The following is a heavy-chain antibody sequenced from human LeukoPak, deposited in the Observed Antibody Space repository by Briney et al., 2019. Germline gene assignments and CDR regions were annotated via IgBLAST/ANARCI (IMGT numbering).Heavy chain of an antibody. CDR3: ARHVRRTYHRYFDY. Sequence: PSETLSLTCTASGVSISSHIWSWIRQPPGKGLEWIGYIYDSGSKYNPSLKSRVTISVDTSKNQFSLNLSSVTAADTAVYYCARHVRRTYHRYFDYWGQGTLVTVSS. CDR1: GVSISSHI. J-gene: IGHJ4*02. D-gene: IGHD1-14*01. CDR2: IYDSGS. V-gene: IGHV4-59*08.